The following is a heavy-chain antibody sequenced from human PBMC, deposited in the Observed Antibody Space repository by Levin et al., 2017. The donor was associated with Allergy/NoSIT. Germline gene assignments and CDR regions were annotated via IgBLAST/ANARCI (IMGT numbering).Heavy chain of an antibody. CDR3: TRPGSVNPVAAFDI. Sequence: GGSLRLSCTASGFTFGDYAMSWFRQAPGKGLEWVGFIRSKAYGGTTEYAASVKGRFTISRDDSKSIAYLQMNSLKTEDTAVYYCTRPGSVNPVAAFDIWGQGTMVTVSS. CDR1: GFTFGDYA. J-gene: IGHJ3*02. CDR2: IRSKAYGGTT. D-gene: IGHD2-15*01. V-gene: IGHV3-49*03.